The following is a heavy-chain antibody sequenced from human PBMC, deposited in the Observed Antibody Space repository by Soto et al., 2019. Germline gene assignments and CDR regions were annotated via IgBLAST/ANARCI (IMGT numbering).Heavy chain of an antibody. V-gene: IGHV4-39*01. D-gene: IGHD3-9*01. CDR1: DDSINSDKYY. CDR2: VYYRGNA. Sequence: QLQLQESGPGLVKPSETLSLSCSVSDDSINSDKYYWGWIRQPPGKGLEWIGSVYYRGNAYYNPSPQTRVTISLDKSKGPFSLKLNSVTAADSAVYFCARLEGLATISYYFDFWGPGALVTVSS. CDR3: ARLEGLATISYYFDF. J-gene: IGHJ4*02.